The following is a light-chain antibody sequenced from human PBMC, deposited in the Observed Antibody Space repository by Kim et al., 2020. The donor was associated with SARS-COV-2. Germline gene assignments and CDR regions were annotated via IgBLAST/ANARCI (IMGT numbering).Light chain of an antibody. CDR3: QAWVNRTYV. Sequence: SYELTQPPSVSVSPGQTATITCSGDKLGERFAFWYQQRPGQSPLLLIYEDKKRPAGIPERFSGSNSGNTATLTISETQASDEADYHCQAWVNRTYVFGSGTEVIVL. J-gene: IGLJ1*01. CDR2: EDK. CDR1: KLGERF. V-gene: IGLV3-1*01.